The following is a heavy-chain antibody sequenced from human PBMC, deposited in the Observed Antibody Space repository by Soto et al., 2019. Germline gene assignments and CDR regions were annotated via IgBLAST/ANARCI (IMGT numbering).Heavy chain of an antibody. CDR1: GYSFTSYW. CDR3: ARQVDNWNSLLGKNYYYYYGMDV. Sequence: LKISCKGSGYSFTSYWIGWVRQMPGKGLEWMGNIYPGDSDTRYSPSFQGQVTISADKSISTAYLQWSSLKASDTAMYYCARQVDNWNSLLGKNYYYYYGMDVWGQGTTVTVSS. J-gene: IGHJ6*02. V-gene: IGHV5-51*01. D-gene: IGHD1-7*01. CDR2: IYPGDSDT.